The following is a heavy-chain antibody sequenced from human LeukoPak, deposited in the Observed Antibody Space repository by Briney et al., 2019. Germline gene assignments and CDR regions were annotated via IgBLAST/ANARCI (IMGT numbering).Heavy chain of an antibody. J-gene: IGHJ4*02. V-gene: IGHV4-4*07. Sequence: SETLSLTCTVSGGSISSYYWSWIRQPAGKGLEWIGRIYTSGSTNYNPSLKSRVTMSVDTSKNQFSLKLSSVTAADTAVYYCARGNYDSSGYYYEGGRYYFDYWGQGTLVTVSS. CDR3: ARGNYDSSGYYYEGGRYYFDY. D-gene: IGHD3-22*01. CDR1: GGSISSYY. CDR2: IYTSGST.